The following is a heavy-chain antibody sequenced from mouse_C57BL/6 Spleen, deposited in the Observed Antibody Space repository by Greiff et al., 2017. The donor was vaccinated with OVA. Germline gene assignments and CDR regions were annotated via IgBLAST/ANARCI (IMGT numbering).Heavy chain of an antibody. CDR3: ARSKLGRYFDV. Sequence: EVKLVESGGGLVQPGGSLSLSCAASGFTFTDYYMSWVRQPPGKALEWLGFIRNKANGYTTEYSASVKGRFTISRDNSQSILYLQMNALRAEDSATYYCARSKLGRYFDVWGTGTTVTVSS. CDR2: IRNKANGYTT. D-gene: IGHD4-1*01. J-gene: IGHJ1*03. CDR1: GFTFTDYY. V-gene: IGHV7-3*01.